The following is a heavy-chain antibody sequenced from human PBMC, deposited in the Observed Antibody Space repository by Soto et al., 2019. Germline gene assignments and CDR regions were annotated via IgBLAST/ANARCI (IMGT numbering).Heavy chain of an antibody. J-gene: IGHJ2*01. CDR1: GFTFSSYW. Sequence: EVQLVESGGGLVQPGGSLRLSCAASGFTFSSYWMSWVRQAPGKGLEWVANIKQDGSEKYYVDSVKGRFTISRDNAKNSLYLQMNSLRAEDTAVYYCARDPTVTTSGWYFDLWGRGTLVTVSS. V-gene: IGHV3-7*01. D-gene: IGHD4-17*01. CDR3: ARDPTVTTSGWYFDL. CDR2: IKQDGSEK.